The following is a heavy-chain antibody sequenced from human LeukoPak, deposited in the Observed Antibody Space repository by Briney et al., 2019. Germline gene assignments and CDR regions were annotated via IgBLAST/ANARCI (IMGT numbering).Heavy chain of an antibody. CDR2: IYHSGST. V-gene: IGHV4-38-2*01. J-gene: IGHJ4*02. CDR1: GYSISSGYY. CDR3: ATADYDSSGPLDY. Sequence: SETLSLTCAVSGYSISSGYYWGWIRQPPGKGLEWIGSIYHSGSTYYNPSLKSRVTISVDASKNQFSLKLSSVTAADTAVYYCATADYDSSGPLDYWGQGTLVTVSS. D-gene: IGHD3-22*01.